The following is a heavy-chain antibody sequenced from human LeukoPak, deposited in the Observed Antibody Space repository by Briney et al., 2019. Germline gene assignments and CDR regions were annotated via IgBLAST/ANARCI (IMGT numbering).Heavy chain of an antibody. V-gene: IGHV3-23*01. CDR3: AKDNGGGSRNFDY. CDR1: RFTFNNYA. J-gene: IGHJ4*02. Sequence: GGSLRLSCAASRFTFNNYAMSWVRQAPGKGLEWVSAVSGSAGSTYYADSVKGRFTISRDNPKNMLYLQMNSLRTEDTAVYYCAKDNGGGSRNFDYWGQGTLVTVSS. D-gene: IGHD2-15*01. CDR2: VSGSAGST.